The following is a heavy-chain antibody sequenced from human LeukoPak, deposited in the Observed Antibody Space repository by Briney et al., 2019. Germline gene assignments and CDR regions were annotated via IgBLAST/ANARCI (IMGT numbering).Heavy chain of an antibody. CDR1: GFTFSSYG. Sequence: PGGSLRLSCAAAGFTFSSYGMHWVRQAPGKGLEWVAFIRYDGSNKYYADSVKGRFTISRDNSKNTLYLQMNSLRAEDTAVYYCAKAGGYNPHADLDYWGQGTLVTVSS. CDR3: AKAGGYNPHADLDY. V-gene: IGHV3-30*02. CDR2: IRYDGSNK. D-gene: IGHD5-24*01. J-gene: IGHJ4*02.